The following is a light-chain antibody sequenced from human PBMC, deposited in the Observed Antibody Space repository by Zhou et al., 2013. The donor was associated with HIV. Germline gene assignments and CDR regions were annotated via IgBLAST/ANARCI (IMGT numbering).Light chain of an antibody. CDR3: QKYDSPPRT. V-gene: IGKV1-27*01. CDR2: SAS. CDR1: QDIGTY. Sequence: DIQLTQSPSSLSASAGDRVTITCRASQDIGTYLAWYQQNPGKVPKLLIYSASSLASGVPAWFSGSGSGTNFTFTINKLQPEDVGTYYCQKYDSPPRTFGQGTTVGN. J-gene: IGKJ1*01.